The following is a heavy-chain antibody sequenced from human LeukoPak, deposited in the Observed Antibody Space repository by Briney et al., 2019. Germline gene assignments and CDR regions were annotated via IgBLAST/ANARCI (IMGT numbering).Heavy chain of an antibody. D-gene: IGHD4-11*01. CDR1: GYTFTSYG. J-gene: IGHJ6*03. V-gene: IGHV1-18*01. Sequence: GASVKVSCKASGYTFTSYGISWVRQAPGQGLEWMGWISAYNGNTNYAQKLQGRVTMTTDTSTSTAYMELRSLRSDDTAVYYCARGGPMTTDFYYYYMDVWGKGTTVTVSS. CDR2: ISAYNGNT. CDR3: ARGGPMTTDFYYYYMDV.